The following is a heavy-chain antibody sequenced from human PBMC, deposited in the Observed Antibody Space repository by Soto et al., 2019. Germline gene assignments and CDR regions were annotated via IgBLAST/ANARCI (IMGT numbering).Heavy chain of an antibody. CDR1: GFTFNIYS. D-gene: IGHD6-19*01. CDR3: ARSVEGHFDY. CDR2: ITSDTKTI. J-gene: IGHJ4*02. V-gene: IGHV3-48*02. Sequence: GGSLRLSCAASGFTFNIYSMNWVRQAPGKGLEWFSYITSDTKTIKYADSVKGRFTISRDNAKNSVYLQMNSLRDEDTAVYYCARSVEGHFDYWGQGTVVTVSS.